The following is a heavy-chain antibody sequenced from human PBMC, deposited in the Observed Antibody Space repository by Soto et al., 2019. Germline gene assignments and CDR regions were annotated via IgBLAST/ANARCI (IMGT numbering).Heavy chain of an antibody. J-gene: IGHJ6*02. Sequence: GQSLKISCKGSGDSVTSYWSGWVRQMPRKGLEWMGIIYPGDSDTRYSPSFQGQVTISADKSISTAYLQWSSLKASDTAMYYCARTSAAGKYYYGMDVWGQGTTVTVSS. CDR3: ARTSAAGKYYYGMDV. V-gene: IGHV5-51*01. D-gene: IGHD6-13*01. CDR1: GDSVTSYW. CDR2: IYPGDSDT.